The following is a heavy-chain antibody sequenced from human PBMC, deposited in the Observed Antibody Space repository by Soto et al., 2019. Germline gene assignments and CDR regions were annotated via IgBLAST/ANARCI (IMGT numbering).Heavy chain of an antibody. CDR3: ARDRCGGSCYSAYY. Sequence: GGSLRLSCAASGFTFSSYGMHWVRQAPGKGLEWVAVIWYDGSNKYYADSVKGRFTISRDNSKNTLYLQMNSLRAEDTAVYYCARDRCGGSCYSAYYWGQGTLVTVSS. CDR2: IWYDGSNK. V-gene: IGHV3-33*01. D-gene: IGHD2-15*01. CDR1: GFTFSSYG. J-gene: IGHJ4*02.